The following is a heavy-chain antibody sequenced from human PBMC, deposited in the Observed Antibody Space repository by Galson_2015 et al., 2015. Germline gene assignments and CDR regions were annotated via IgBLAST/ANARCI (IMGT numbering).Heavy chain of an antibody. Sequence: SVKVSCKASGYTFSNYAMHWVRQAPGQRLEWMGWINAGNGNTKYSQKFQGRVTITRDTSASTANMELSSLRSEDTAVYYCARDTPGPLTRELLEHAFDIWGQGTMVTVSS. CDR1: GYTFSNYA. CDR3: ARDTPGPLTRELLEHAFDI. CDR2: INAGNGNT. D-gene: IGHD3-10*01. V-gene: IGHV1-3*01. J-gene: IGHJ3*02.